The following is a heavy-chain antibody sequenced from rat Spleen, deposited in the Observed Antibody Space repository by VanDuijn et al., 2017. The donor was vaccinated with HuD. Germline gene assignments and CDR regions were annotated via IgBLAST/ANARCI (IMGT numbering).Heavy chain of an antibody. CDR2: TSNTGGNI. J-gene: IGHJ3*01. Sequence: EVQLVESGGGLVQPGRSLKLSCVASGFAFSNYWMSWIRQAPGKGLEWIASTSNTGGNIYYPDSVKGRFTISRDNAQNTLYLQMNSLRSEDTATYYCTTVVQGHGFAYLGQGTLVTVSS. CDR1: GFAFSNYW. D-gene: IGHD1-1*01. CDR3: TTVVQGHGFAY. V-gene: IGHV5-31*01.